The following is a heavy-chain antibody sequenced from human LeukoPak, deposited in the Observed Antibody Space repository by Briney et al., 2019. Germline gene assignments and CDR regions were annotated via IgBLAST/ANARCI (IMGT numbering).Heavy chain of an antibody. CDR2: INHSGST. CDR3: ARGPYNWNYVRLKLFDY. CDR1: GGSFSGYY. D-gene: IGHD1-7*01. J-gene: IGHJ4*02. Sequence: SETLSFTCAVYGGSFSGYYWSWIRQPPGKGLEWIGEINHSGSTNYNPSLKSRVTISVDTSKNQFSLKLSSVTAADTAVYYCARGPYNWNYVRLKLFDYWGQGTLVTVSS. V-gene: IGHV4-34*01.